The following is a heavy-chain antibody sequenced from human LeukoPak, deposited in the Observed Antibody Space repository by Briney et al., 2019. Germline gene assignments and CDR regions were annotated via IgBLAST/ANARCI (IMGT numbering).Heavy chain of an antibody. CDR2: IKKDGSEN. V-gene: IGHV3-7*01. D-gene: IGHD2-21*02. Sequence: GGSLRLSCAVSGFAFSNYWMGCVRQAPGKGLEWVANIKKDGSENYYVDSVKGRFTISRDNAKNSLYLQMHSLRAEDTAVYYCARVAYCGGDCSNYFDYWGQGTLVTVSS. CDR3: ARVAYCGGDCSNYFDY. J-gene: IGHJ4*02. CDR1: GFAFSNYW.